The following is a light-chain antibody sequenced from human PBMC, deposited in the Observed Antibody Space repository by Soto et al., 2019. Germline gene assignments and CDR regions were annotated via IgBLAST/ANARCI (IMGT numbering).Light chain of an antibody. V-gene: IGKV3-20*01. Sequence: EIVLTQSPGTLSLSPGERATLSCRASQSVSSSYLAWYQQKPGQAPRLLIYGASSRATGIPDRFSGSGSGTDFILTISRLEPEDFAVYYCQQYGSSITFGQGTRLETK. CDR1: QSVSSSY. CDR2: GAS. CDR3: QQYGSSIT. J-gene: IGKJ5*01.